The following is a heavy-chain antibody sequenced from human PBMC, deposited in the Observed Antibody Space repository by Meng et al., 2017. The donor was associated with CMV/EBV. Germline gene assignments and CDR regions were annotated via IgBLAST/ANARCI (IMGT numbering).Heavy chain of an antibody. D-gene: IGHD3-22*01. CDR1: GGTFSSYA. Sequence: QVRLGQAGAEVKKPGSSVKVSCKASGGTFSSYAISWVRQAPGQGLEWMGGIIPIFGTANYAQKFQGRVTITADESTSTAYMELSSLRSEDTAVYYCARVGYYYERGLDYWGQGTLVTVSS. CDR3: ARVGYYYERGLDY. V-gene: IGHV1-69*12. CDR2: IIPIFGTA. J-gene: IGHJ4*02.